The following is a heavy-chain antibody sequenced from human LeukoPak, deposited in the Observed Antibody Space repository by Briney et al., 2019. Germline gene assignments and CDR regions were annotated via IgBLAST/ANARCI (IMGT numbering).Heavy chain of an antibody. Sequence: ASVKVSCKASGYTFTSYGISWVRQAPGQGLEWMGWISAYNVNTNYAQKRQGRVTMTTDTSTSTAYMELRSLRSDDTAVYYCARERPHYYDSSGYYIWAYWGQGTLVTVSS. V-gene: IGHV1-18*01. CDR3: ARERPHYYDSSGYYIWAY. J-gene: IGHJ4*02. CDR1: GYTFTSYG. CDR2: ISAYNVNT. D-gene: IGHD3-22*01.